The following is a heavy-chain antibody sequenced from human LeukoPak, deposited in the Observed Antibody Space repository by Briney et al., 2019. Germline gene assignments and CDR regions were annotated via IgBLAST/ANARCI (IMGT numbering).Heavy chain of an antibody. CDR1: GGSFSGYY. D-gene: IGHD6-13*01. CDR3: AKGDSGYTRYYFDS. J-gene: IGHJ4*02. V-gene: IGHV3-23*01. CDR2: ISGSGGST. Sequence: ETLSLTCAVYGGSFSGYYWSWVRQAPGKGLEWVSGISGSGGSTYYADSVKGRFTISRDNSKNMLYLQMNSLRAEDTAVYYCAKGDSGYTRYYFDSWGQGTLVTVSS.